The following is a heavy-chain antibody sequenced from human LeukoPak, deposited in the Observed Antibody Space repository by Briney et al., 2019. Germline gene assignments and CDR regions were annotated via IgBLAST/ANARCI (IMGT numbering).Heavy chain of an antibody. Sequence: SETLSLTCTVSGGSISISSYYWGWIRQPPGKGLEWIGSIYYSGSTYYNPSLKSRVTISVDTSKNQFSLKLISVTAADTAVYYCASRAVAGTRLDYWGQGTLVTVSS. CDR3: ASRAVAGTRLDY. V-gene: IGHV4-39*01. CDR1: GGSISISSYY. J-gene: IGHJ4*02. D-gene: IGHD6-19*01. CDR2: IYYSGST.